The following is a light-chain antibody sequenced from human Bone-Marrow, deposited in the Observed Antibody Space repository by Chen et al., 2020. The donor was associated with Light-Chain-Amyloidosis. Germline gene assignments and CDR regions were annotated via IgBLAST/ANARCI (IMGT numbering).Light chain of an antibody. J-gene: IGKJ4*01. CDR3: QQYGTSPLT. CDR2: VSS. CDR1: QTISSNY. Sequence: EIVLTQSPGTLSLSPGEGANLSCMASQTISSNYLTLYQHKFGQAPRLLIYVSSRRATGIPDRFTGSGSGTDFTLTINRLEPEDFAMYYCQQYGTSPLTFGGGTKVEIK. V-gene: IGKV3-20*01.